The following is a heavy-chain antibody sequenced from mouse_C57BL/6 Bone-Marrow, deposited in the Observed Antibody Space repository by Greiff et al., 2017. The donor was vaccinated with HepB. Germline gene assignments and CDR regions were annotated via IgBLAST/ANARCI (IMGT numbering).Heavy chain of an antibody. J-gene: IGHJ4*01. CDR2: IWSGGST. Sequence: QVQLQQSGPGLVQPSQSLSITCTVSGFSLTSYGVHWVRQSPGKGLEWLGVIWSGGSTDYNAAFISRLSISKDNSKSQVFFKMNSLQADDTAIYYCARKRYYYGSSRFGAMDYWGQGTSVTVSS. CDR3: ARKRYYYGSSRFGAMDY. D-gene: IGHD1-1*01. V-gene: IGHV2-2*01. CDR1: GFSLTSYG.